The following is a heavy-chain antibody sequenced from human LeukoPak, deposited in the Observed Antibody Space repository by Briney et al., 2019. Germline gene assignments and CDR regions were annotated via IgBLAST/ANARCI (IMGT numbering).Heavy chain of an antibody. J-gene: IGHJ4*02. CDR3: ARDRSTVRGVINY. Sequence: ASVKVSCKPSRYTFTSYGISWVRQAPGQGREWMGWISAYNGNTNYAQKLQGRVTMTTYISTSTAYMELRSLRSAETDVYYCARDRSTVRGVINYWGQGTLVTVSS. D-gene: IGHD3-10*01. CDR2: ISAYNGNT. CDR1: RYTFTSYG. V-gene: IGHV1-18*01.